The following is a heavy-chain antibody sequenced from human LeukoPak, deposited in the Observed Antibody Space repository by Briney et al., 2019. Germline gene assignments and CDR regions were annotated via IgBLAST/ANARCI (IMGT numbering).Heavy chain of an antibody. V-gene: IGHV3-21*01. Sequence: GGSLRLSCAASGFTFSSYSMNWVRQAPGKGLEWVSSISSSSSYICYADSVKGRFTISRDNAKNSLYLQMNSLRAEDTAVYYCARDLAVAEGNFDYWGQGTLVTVSS. CDR1: GFTFSSYS. CDR3: ARDLAVAEGNFDY. J-gene: IGHJ4*02. D-gene: IGHD6-19*01. CDR2: ISSSSSYI.